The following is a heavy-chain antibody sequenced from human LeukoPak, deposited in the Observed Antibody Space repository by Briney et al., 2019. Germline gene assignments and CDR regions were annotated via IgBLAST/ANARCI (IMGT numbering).Heavy chain of an antibody. CDR2: IYYSGST. J-gene: IGHJ6*02. V-gene: IGHV4-59*01. CDR3: ARLSGCYLDYYYGMDV. D-gene: IGHD1-26*01. CDR1: GGSISSYY. Sequence: SETLSLTCTDSGGSISSYYWSWIRQPPGKGLEWIGYIYYSGSTNYNPSLKSRVTISVDTSKNQFSLKLSSVTAADTAVYYCARLSGCYLDYYYGMDVWGQGTTVTVSS.